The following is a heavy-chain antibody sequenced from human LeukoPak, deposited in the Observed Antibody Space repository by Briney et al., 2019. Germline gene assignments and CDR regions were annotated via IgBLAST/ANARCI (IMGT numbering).Heavy chain of an antibody. D-gene: IGHD6-13*01. Sequence: PGGSLRLSCGASGFTFSSCAMSWVRQAPGKGLEWVSCITGSGGGTYYADSVKGRFTISRDNSKNTLYLQMNSLRDEDTAVYYCAKAGGSSFYYYMDVWAKGPRSPSP. CDR3: AKAGGSSFYYYMDV. V-gene: IGHV3-23*01. J-gene: IGHJ6*03. CDR1: GFTFSSCA. CDR2: ITGSGGGT.